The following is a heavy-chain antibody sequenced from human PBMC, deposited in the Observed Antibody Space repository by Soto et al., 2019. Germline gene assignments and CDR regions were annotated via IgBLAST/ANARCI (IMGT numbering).Heavy chain of an antibody. Sequence: EVQLLESGGGSVQPGGSLRLSCAASGFTFDTYTLSWVRQAPGKGLEWVSSISAGGGTTYYADSVKCRFTISRDNSRNMLYLQLNSLRGVDTAVFYCAKVFGETYGLYYFDSWGQGTLVTVSS. CDR1: GFTFDTYT. V-gene: IGHV3-23*01. D-gene: IGHD3-10*01. CDR2: ISAGGGTT. CDR3: AKVFGETYGLYYFDS. J-gene: IGHJ4*02.